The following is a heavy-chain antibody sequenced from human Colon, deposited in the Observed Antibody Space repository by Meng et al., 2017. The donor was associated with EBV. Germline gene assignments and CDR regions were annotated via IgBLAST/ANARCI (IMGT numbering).Heavy chain of an antibody. CDR3: AHTYQMLTAFDP. D-gene: IGHD2-2*01. V-gene: IGHV2-5*02. CDR2: IYWDDDT. CDR1: GFSLTTRDVG. Sequence: QITLKESGPTLVTSTQTPTLTFIFSGFSLTTRDVGVGWIRQPPGKALEWLALIYWDDDTRYSSSLGSRLTITKDTSKNQVVLTMTNMGPADTATYYCAHTYQMLTAFDPWGQGALVTVSS. J-gene: IGHJ5*02.